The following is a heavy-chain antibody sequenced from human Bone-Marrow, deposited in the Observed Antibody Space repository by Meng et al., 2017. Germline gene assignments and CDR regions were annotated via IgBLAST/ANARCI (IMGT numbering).Heavy chain of an antibody. CDR3: ARGPTTMAHDFDY. CDR1: GGSFSGHY. V-gene: IGHV4-34*01. D-gene: IGHD4-11*01. J-gene: IGHJ4*02. CDR2: INHSGST. Sequence: QVQLQQWGAGLLKPSETLSLTCAVYGGSFSGHYWSWIRQPPGKGLEWIGEINHSGSTNYNPSLKNRVTISVDTSQNNLSLKLSSVTAADSAVYYCARGPTTMAHDFDYWGQGTLVTVSS.